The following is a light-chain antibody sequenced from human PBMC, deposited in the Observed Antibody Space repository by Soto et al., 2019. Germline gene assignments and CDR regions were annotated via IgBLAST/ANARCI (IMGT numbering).Light chain of an antibody. J-gene: IGKJ1*01. Sequence: DIQMIQSPSTLSASVGDRVTITCRASQSISSWLAWYQQKAGKAPKLLIYKASSLESGVPSRFRGSGSGTEFTLTISSLQPDDFETYFCQQYNSYPWTFGQGTKVDIK. CDR3: QQYNSYPWT. V-gene: IGKV1-5*03. CDR2: KAS. CDR1: QSISSW.